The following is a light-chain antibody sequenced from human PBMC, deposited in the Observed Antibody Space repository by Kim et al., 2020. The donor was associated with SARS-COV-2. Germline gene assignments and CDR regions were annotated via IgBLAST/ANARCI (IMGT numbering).Light chain of an antibody. CDR1: QSINSW. J-gene: IGKJ2*01. Sequence: DIQMTQSPSTLSASVGDRVTLTCRASQSINSWLAWYQQKPGKAPKLLIYKASDLESGVPSRFSGSGSGTEFTLTINSLQPDDFVTYYCQQYDSFPYAFGQGPKLEI. V-gene: IGKV1-5*03. CDR3: QQYDSFPYA. CDR2: KAS.